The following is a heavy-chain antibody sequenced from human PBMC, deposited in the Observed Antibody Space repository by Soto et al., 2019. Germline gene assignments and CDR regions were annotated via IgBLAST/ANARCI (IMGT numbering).Heavy chain of an antibody. CDR1: GFSFSISP. CDR3: ARDPKTSGGQHWAFNYFDS. V-gene: IGHV3-30-3*01. Sequence: VGSLRLSCAASGFSFSISPMHWVCQAPGKGPEWVALISYDGTNKFYADSVKGRFTISRDNSKSTLYLQVDSLRPEDAAVYYCARDPKTSGGQHWAFNYFDSWGQGTLVTVSS. CDR2: ISYDGTNK. D-gene: IGHD7-27*01. J-gene: IGHJ4*02.